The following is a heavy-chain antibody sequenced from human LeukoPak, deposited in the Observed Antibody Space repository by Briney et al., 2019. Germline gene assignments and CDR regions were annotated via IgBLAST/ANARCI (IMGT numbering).Heavy chain of an antibody. D-gene: IGHD4-23*01. Sequence: GASVKVSCKASGYTFVNYDINWVRQAPGQGLEWMGWINPYNGDTNYVQKFQGRVTMTTDTSTGTAYMELRSLKYDDTAVYYCARFLDYGGNSVSPLRYWGQGTLVTVSS. CDR2: INPYNGDT. CDR3: ARFLDYGGNSVSPLRY. J-gene: IGHJ4*02. CDR1: GYTFVNYD. V-gene: IGHV1-18*01.